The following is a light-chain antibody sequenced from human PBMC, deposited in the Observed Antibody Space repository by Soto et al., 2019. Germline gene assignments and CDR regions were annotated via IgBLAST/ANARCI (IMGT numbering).Light chain of an antibody. CDR3: QQSYISSCS. CDR1: QSIDTS. J-gene: IGKJ3*01. CDR2: AAS. Sequence: DIQMTQSPSSLSASVGDRVTITCRASQSIDTSLKWYQQRPGKAPNLLIYAASTLQTGVPSRFSGGVSGTHFTLTISSLQPEYFATYYCQQSYISSCSSGPGTKVDIK. V-gene: IGKV1-39*01.